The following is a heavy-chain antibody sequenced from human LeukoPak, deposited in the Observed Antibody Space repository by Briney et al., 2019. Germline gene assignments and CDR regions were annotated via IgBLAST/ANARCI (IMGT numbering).Heavy chain of an antibody. V-gene: IGHV3-30*18. CDR2: ISYDGSNK. Sequence: PGGSLRLSCAASGFIFSNYGIHWVRQAPGKGLEWVAVISYDGSNKYYADSVKGRCTISRDKSKNTVYLQMNSLRAEDTAVYYGAKEAGYSYGFDYWGQGTLVTVSS. J-gene: IGHJ4*02. D-gene: IGHD5-18*01. CDR1: GFIFSNYG. CDR3: AKEAGYSYGFDY.